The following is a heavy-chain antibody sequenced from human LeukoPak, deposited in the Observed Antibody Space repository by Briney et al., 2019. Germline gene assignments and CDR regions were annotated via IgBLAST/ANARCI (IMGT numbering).Heavy chain of an antibody. Sequence: SETLSLTCSVSGALISAYYWSWIRQPAGKGLEWIGHISTSGRTNYNPSLESRVTMSVDTSKNEFSLNLNSVTAADTAVYYCARVSAGTDYWGQGTLVIVSS. V-gene: IGHV4-4*07. CDR2: ISTSGRT. D-gene: IGHD6-13*01. J-gene: IGHJ4*02. CDR3: ARVSAGTDY. CDR1: GALISAYY.